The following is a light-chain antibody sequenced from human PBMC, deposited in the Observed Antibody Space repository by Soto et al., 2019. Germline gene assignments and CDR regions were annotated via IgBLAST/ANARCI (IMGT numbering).Light chain of an antibody. Sequence: DIQLTQSPSTVPGSVGDRVTIPCGASQTISSWLAWYQQKPGKAPKLLIYKASTLKSGVPSRFSGSGSGTEFTLTISSLQPDDFATYYCQHYNSYSEAFGQGTKVDIK. CDR1: QTISSW. V-gene: IGKV1-5*03. CDR3: QHYNSYSEA. CDR2: KAS. J-gene: IGKJ1*01.